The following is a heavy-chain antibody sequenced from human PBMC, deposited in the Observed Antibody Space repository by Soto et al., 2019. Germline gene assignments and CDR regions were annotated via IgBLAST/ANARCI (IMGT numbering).Heavy chain of an antibody. CDR1: GFTFSSYG. V-gene: IGHV3-33*01. CDR2: IWYDGSNK. CDR3: ARGWLTGYYVFDY. D-gene: IGHD3-9*01. Sequence: QVQLVESGGGVVQPGRSLRLSCAASGFTFSSYGMHWVRQAPGKGLEWVAVIWYDGSNKYYADSVKGRFTISRDNSQNTLYLQMNSLRAEDTAVYYCARGWLTGYYVFDYWGQGTLVTVSS. J-gene: IGHJ4*02.